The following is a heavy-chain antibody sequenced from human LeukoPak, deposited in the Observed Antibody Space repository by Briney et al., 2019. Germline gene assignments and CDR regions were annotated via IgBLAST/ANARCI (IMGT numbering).Heavy chain of an antibody. CDR2: IIPIFGTA. J-gene: IGHJ5*02. CDR1: GGTFISYA. Sequence: GASVTVSCKTSGGTFISYAISWVRQAPGQGLEWMGGIIPIFGTANYAQKFQGRVTITADKSTSTAYMELSSLGSEDTAVYYCANIVVVVAATSKPYNWFDPWGQGTLVTVSS. CDR3: ANIVVVVAATSKPYNWFDP. D-gene: IGHD2-15*01. V-gene: IGHV1-69*06.